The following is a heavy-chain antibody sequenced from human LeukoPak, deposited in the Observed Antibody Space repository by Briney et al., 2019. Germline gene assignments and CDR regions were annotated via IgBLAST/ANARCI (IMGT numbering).Heavy chain of an antibody. J-gene: IGHJ5*02. CDR1: GGSISSYY. V-gene: IGHV4-59*08. Sequence: SETLSLTCTVSGGSISSYYWSWIRQPPGKGLEWIGYIYYSGSTNYNLSLKSRVTISVDTSKNQFSLKLSSVTAADTAVYYCARHITVVSNWFDPWGQGTLVTVSS. D-gene: IGHD4-23*01. CDR3: ARHITVVSNWFDP. CDR2: IYYSGST.